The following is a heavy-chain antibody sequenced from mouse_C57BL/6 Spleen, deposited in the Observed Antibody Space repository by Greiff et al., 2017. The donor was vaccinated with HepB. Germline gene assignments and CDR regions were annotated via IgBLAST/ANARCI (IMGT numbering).Heavy chain of an antibody. CDR2: ISDGGSYT. D-gene: IGHD1-1*01. V-gene: IGHV5-4*01. J-gene: IGHJ2*01. CDR1: GFTFSSYA. Sequence: EVKLMESGAGLVKPGGSLKLSCAASGFTFSSYAMSWVRQTPEKRLEWVATISDGGSYTYYPDNVKGRFTISKDNAKNNLYLQISHLKSEDTAMYYCAREVITAVVGDYWGQGTTLTVSS. CDR3: AREVITAVVGDY.